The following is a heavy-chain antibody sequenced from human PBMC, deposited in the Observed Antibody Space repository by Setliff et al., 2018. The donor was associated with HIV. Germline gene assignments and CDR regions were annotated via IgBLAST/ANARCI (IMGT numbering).Heavy chain of an antibody. D-gene: IGHD6-19*01. CDR3: AKNPSLSYTSGWYYFDY. CDR1: GFTSSTYE. Sequence: GSLRLSCVVSGFTSSTYEVNWVRQAPGKGLEWISFISSSSATIYYADSVKGRFTISRDNSRDTLYLQMDSLRAEDTAVYYCAKNPSLSYTSGWYYFDYWGQGTLVTVSS. CDR2: ISSSSATI. V-gene: IGHV3-48*03. J-gene: IGHJ4*02.